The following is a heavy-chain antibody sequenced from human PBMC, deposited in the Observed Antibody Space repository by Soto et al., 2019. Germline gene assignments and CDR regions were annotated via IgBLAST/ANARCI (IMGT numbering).Heavy chain of an antibody. V-gene: IGHV1-2*04. CDR3: ARGGGDTAMAQFDY. CDR2: INPNSGGT. D-gene: IGHD5-18*01. Sequence: GASVKVSCKASGYTFTGYYMHWVRQAPGQGLEWMGWINPNSGGTNYAQKFQGWVTMTRDTSISTAYMELSRLRSDDTAVYYCARGGGDTAMAQFDYWGQGTLVTVSS. CDR1: GYTFTGYY. J-gene: IGHJ4*02.